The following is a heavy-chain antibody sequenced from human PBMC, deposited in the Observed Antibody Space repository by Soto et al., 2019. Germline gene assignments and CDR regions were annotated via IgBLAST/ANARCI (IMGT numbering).Heavy chain of an antibody. D-gene: IGHD6-13*01. CDR1: GYTFTSYD. J-gene: IGHJ6*02. CDR3: ARGEDSSSWYGFEGYGMDV. Sequence: QVQLVQSGAEVKKPGASVKVSCKASGYTFTSYDINWVRQATGQGLEWMGWMNPNSGNTGYAQKFQGRVTMTRNTSISTAYMELSSLRSEDTAMYYCARGEDSSSWYGFEGYGMDVLGQGTTVTVSS. V-gene: IGHV1-8*01. CDR2: MNPNSGNT.